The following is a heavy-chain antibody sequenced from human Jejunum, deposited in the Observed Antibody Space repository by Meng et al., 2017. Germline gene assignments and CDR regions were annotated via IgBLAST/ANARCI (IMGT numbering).Heavy chain of an antibody. CDR1: GFTFSTYA. CDR3: ARASGGAREIGVYFRH. J-gene: IGHJ1*01. D-gene: IGHD1-26*01. Sequence: GESLKISCAASGFTFSTYAMHWVRQAPGKGLEWVAVISYDGINKYYADSVKGRFTISRYNSKYTLSLQMNSLRAEDTAIYYCARASGGAREIGVYFRHWGQGTLVTVSS. V-gene: IGHV3-30*04. CDR2: ISYDGINK.